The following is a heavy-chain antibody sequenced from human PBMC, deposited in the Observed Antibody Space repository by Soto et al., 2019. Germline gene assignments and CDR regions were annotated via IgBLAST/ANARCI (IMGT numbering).Heavy chain of an antibody. V-gene: IGHV4-34*01. CDR3: ARGLILWFGELSRRGGYYYYMDV. Sequence: QVQLQQWGAGLLKPSETLSLTCAVYGGSFSGYQWTWIRQTPGKGLEWSGEINDSGNINYNPSLKSRVTILLDTAKKQISLKLSSETAADTAVYYCARGLILWFGELSRRGGYYYYMDVWGKGTTVTVSS. J-gene: IGHJ6*03. CDR1: GGSFSGYQ. D-gene: IGHD3-10*01. CDR2: INDSGNI.